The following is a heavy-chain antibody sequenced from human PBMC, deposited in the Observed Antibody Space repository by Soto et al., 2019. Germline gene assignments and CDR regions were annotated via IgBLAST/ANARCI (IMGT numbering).Heavy chain of an antibody. J-gene: IGHJ3*02. V-gene: IGHV3-49*03. Sequence: SLRLSCTPSGVTCGDYAMSLFLQAPRKGLECVGFIRTKSYGGTTEYAATVKGRFTISRDDSKSIAYLQMNSLQTEDTAVYYCTLGDVTIAAAVGGSTSRIKHAFDIWGKGTMVTVSS. D-gene: IGHD6-13*01. CDR1: GVTCGDYA. CDR3: TLGDVTIAAAVGGSTSRIKHAFDI. CDR2: IRTKSYGGTT.